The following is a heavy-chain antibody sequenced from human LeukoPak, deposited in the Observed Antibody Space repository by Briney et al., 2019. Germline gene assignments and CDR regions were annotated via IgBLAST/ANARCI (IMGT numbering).Heavy chain of an antibody. V-gene: IGHV3-23*01. CDR3: AKDTKWQLNAYYFDY. CDR2: VSGSGAIA. J-gene: IGHJ4*02. D-gene: IGHD3-16*01. CDR1: GFTFSNYA. Sequence: GGSLRLSCVASGFTFSNYAMSWVRQAPGKGLEWVSAVSGSGAIAYYADSVKGRFTISRDNSKNTLYLQMNSLRAEDTAIYYCAKDTKWQLNAYYFDYWGQGTLVTVSS.